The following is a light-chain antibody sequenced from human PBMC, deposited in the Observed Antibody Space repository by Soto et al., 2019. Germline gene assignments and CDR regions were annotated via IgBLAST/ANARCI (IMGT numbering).Light chain of an antibody. CDR3: QQSYSTPYT. CDR2: ASS. J-gene: IGKJ2*01. Sequence: DTQMTQSPSSLSASVGDRVTISCRASQSIARFLNWYQQKPGKAPKLLIYASSTLQGGVPSSFSGSGSGTDFTLTISSLQPDDVATYFCQQSYSTPYTFGQGTKLDIK. CDR1: QSIARF. V-gene: IGKV1-39*01.